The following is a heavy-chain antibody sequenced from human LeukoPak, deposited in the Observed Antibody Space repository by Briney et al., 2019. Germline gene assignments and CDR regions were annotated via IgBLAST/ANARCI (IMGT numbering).Heavy chain of an antibody. J-gene: IGHJ3*02. CDR1: GYTFIGYY. Sequence: ASVKVSCKASGYTFIGYYVHWVRQAPGQGLEWMGWINSKSGGTNYAQKFQGRVAMTRDTSISTAYMELSRLRSGDTAVYYCARGGDYYDSSGYYDDAFDIWGQGTMVTISS. D-gene: IGHD3-22*01. CDR2: INSKSGGT. CDR3: ARGGDYYDSSGYYDDAFDI. V-gene: IGHV1-2*02.